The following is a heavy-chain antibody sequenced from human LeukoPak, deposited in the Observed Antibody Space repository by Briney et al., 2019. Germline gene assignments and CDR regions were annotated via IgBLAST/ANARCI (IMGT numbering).Heavy chain of an antibody. J-gene: IGHJ4*02. CDR2: ISSSSSYI. Sequence: SPGGSLRLSCAASGFTFSTYSMNWVRQAPGKGLEWVSSISSSSSYIYYADSVKGRFTISRDNAKNSLYLQMNSLRAEDTAVYYCARGYDSSGYYPSYWGQGTLVTVSS. CDR3: ARGYDSSGYYPSY. D-gene: IGHD3-22*01. CDR1: GFTFSTYS. V-gene: IGHV3-21*01.